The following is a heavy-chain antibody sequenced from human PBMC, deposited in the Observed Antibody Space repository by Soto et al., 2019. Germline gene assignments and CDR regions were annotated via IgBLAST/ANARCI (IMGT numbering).Heavy chain of an antibody. CDR1: GFTFSSYA. Sequence: EVQLLESGGGLVQPGGSLRLSCAASGFTFSSYAMSWVRQAPGKGLEWVSAISGSGGSTYYADSVKGRFTISRDNSKNALYLQMNSLRAEDTAVYYCAKARYSSGWGPDGMDVWGQGTMVTVSS. D-gene: IGHD6-19*01. CDR2: ISGSGGST. CDR3: AKARYSSGWGPDGMDV. V-gene: IGHV3-23*01. J-gene: IGHJ6*02.